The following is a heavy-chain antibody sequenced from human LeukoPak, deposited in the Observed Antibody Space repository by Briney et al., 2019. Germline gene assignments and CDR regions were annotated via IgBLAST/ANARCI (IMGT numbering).Heavy chain of an antibody. D-gene: IGHD6-6*01. CDR3: TRPGSFDY. V-gene: IGHV3-48*01. CDR2: ISSSSSTI. J-gene: IGHJ4*02. Sequence: GGSLRLSCAASGFTFSSYSMNWVRQAPGKGLEWVSYISSSSSTIYYADSVKGRFTISRDNAKNSLYLQMNSLRAEDTAVYHCTRPGSFDYWGQGTLVTVSS. CDR1: GFTFSSYS.